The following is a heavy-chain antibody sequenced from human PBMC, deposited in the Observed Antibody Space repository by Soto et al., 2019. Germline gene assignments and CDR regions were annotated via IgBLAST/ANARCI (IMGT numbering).Heavy chain of an antibody. Sequence: EVQLLESGGGLVQPGGSLRVSCAASGFTFSSHAMSWVRQAPGKGLEWVSFISGSGGSTYYADSVKGRFTISRDNSKNTVYLQMNSLRAEDTAVYYCAKRGRTGVARDAFGIWGQGTLVTVSS. CDR3: AKRGRTGVARDAFGI. D-gene: IGHD6-19*01. V-gene: IGHV3-23*01. J-gene: IGHJ3*02. CDR1: GFTFSSHA. CDR2: ISGSGGST.